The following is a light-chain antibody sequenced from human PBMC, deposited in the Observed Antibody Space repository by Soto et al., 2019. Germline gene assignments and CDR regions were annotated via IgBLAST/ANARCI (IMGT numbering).Light chain of an antibody. CDR2: AAS. J-gene: IGKJ1*01. CDR3: QQCGSSPWT. V-gene: IGKV3-20*01. CDR1: QSVSSNY. Sequence: EIVLTQSPGTLSLSPGERATLSCRASQSVSSNYLAWCQQKPGQAPRLLIYAASSRATGIPDRFSGSGSGTDFTLTISRLEPEDFAVYYCQQCGSSPWTFGQGTKVDIK.